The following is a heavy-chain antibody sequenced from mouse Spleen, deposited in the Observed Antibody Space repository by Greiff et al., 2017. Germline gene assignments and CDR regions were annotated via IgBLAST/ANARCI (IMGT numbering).Heavy chain of an antibody. CDR3: AREGVHYFDY. Sequence: VQLQQSGPELVKPGASVKISCKASGYAFSSSWMNWVKQRPGKGLEWIGRIYPGDGDTNYNGKFKGKATLTADKSSSTAYMQLSSLTSEDSAVYFCAREGVHYFDYWGQGTTLTVSS. J-gene: IGHJ2*01. D-gene: IGHD1-2*01. V-gene: IGHV1-82*01. CDR1: GYAFSSSW. CDR2: IYPGDGDT.